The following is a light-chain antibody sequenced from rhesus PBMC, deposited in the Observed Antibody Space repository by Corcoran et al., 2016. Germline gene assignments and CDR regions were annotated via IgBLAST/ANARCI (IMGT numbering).Light chain of an antibody. Sequence: DIQMTQSPSSLSSSVGDKVTITCHASQGISRWLAWYQQKPGKAPKPLFYYASSLQSVVPSRFSGSGSGTDYTLPISSLRPEDFATYYCQQYDDLPYSFGQGTKVEIK. CDR3: QQYDDLPYS. J-gene: IGKJ2*01. CDR2: YAS. CDR1: QGISRW. V-gene: IGKV1-19*01.